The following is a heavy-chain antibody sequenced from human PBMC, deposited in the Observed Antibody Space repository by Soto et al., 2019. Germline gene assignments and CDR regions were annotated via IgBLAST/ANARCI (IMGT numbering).Heavy chain of an antibody. CDR3: AKERASVEAFLADP. Sequence: ASVKVSCKASGYTFTSYGISWVRQAPGQGLEWMGWISAYNGNTNYAQKLQGRVTMTTDTSTSTAYMELRSLRSDDTAVYYCAKERASVEAFLADPWGQGTLVTVSS. V-gene: IGHV1-18*01. CDR1: GYTFTSYG. J-gene: IGHJ5*02. D-gene: IGHD2-21*01. CDR2: ISAYNGNT.